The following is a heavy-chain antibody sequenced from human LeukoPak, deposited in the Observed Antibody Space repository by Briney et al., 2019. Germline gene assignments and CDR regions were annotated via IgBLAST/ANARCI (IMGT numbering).Heavy chain of an antibody. CDR3: AKDFVSSSWSFDY. Sequence: GRPLRLSCAASGFTFSSYGMHWVRQAPGKGLEWVAVISYDGSNKYYADSVKGRFTISRDNSKNTLYLQMNSLRAEDTAVYYCAKDFVSSSWSFDYWGQGTLVTVSS. J-gene: IGHJ4*02. V-gene: IGHV3-30*18. D-gene: IGHD6-13*01. CDR2: ISYDGSNK. CDR1: GFTFSSYG.